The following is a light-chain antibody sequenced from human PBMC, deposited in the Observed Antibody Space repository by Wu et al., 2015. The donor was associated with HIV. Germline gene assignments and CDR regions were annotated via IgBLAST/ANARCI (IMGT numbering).Light chain of an antibody. CDR1: QSINTY. Sequence: EIVLTQSPATLSLSPGERATLSCRASQSINTYLAWYQHKPGQAPRLLIYDASNRATGIPARFSGSGSGTDFTLTISRLEPEDFAVYYCQQFGGSSTTFGQGTKVEVK. CDR3: QQFGGSSTT. V-gene: IGKV3-11*01. CDR2: DAS. J-gene: IGKJ1*01.